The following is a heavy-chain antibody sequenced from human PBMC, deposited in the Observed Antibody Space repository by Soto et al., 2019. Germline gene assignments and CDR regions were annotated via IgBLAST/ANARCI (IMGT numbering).Heavy chain of an antibody. Sequence: GGSLRLSCAASGFTFSSYWMSWVRQAPGKGLEWVANIKQDGSEKYYVDSVKGRFTISRDNAKNSLYLQMNSLRAEDTAVYYCARDPENPGGYFDWLSSYYYYYGMDVWGQGTTVTVSS. V-gene: IGHV3-7*05. D-gene: IGHD3-9*01. CDR1: GFTFSSYW. J-gene: IGHJ6*02. CDR2: IKQDGSEK. CDR3: ARDPENPGGYFDWLSSYYYYYGMDV.